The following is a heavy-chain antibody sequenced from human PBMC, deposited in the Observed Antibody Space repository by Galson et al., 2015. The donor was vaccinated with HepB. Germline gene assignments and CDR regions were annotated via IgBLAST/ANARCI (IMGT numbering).Heavy chain of an antibody. CDR3: TXLGDLSGYSSR. CDR2: IKSKANNYAT. D-gene: IGHD6-19*01. V-gene: IGHV3-73*01. Sequence: SLRLSXXXXGXTXSXSAIHWVRQASGKGPEXXXRIKSKANNYATLYVPSLKGRVTISRDDSKNTAYLHMRSLKTEDTAVYYCTXLGDLSGYSSRWGQGTLVTVSS. CDR1: GXTXSXSA. J-gene: IGHJ4*02.